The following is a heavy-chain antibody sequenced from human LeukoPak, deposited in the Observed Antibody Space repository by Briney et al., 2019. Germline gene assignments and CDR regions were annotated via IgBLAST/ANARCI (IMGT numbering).Heavy chain of an antibody. CDR1: GFTFTTFW. Sequence: PGGSLRLSCATSGFTFTTFWMHWVRQAPGKGLVWVSRINHDGSSTNYADSVKGRFTISRDNAKNSLYLQMNSLRAEDTAVYYCAGFGYSGYDLRNNWFDPRGQGTLVTVSS. V-gene: IGHV3-74*01. D-gene: IGHD5-12*01. CDR2: INHDGSST. J-gene: IGHJ5*02. CDR3: AGFGYSGYDLRNNWFDP.